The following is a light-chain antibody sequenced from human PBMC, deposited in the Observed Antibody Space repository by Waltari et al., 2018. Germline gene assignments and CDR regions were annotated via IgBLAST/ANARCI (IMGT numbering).Light chain of an antibody. CDR1: RWHRNYP. Sequence: QLILTQSPSASASLGASVKLTCTLTRWHRNYPIPWLQRQPDKGPCNWMKVNSCASYIKGDGIPDRVSGSSSGADRYLTSSSLQSEDEADYYCETGGFGIWRFGGGTKLTVL. V-gene: IGLV4-69*01. CDR3: ETGGFGIWR. J-gene: IGLJ2*01. CDR2: VNSCASY.